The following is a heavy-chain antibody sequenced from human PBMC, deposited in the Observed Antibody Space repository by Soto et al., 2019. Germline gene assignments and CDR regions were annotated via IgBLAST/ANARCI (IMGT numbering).Heavy chain of an antibody. V-gene: IGHV6-1*01. D-gene: IGHD1-1*01. Sequence: SQTLSLTCAISGDSVSSNSAAWNWIRQSPSRGLEWLGRTYYRSKWYNDYAGSAKSRIIINPDTSKNQYSPQLNSVTPEDTAVYYCAMGTGTFEYWGQGILVTVSS. CDR1: GDSVSSNSAA. CDR3: AMGTGTFEY. J-gene: IGHJ4*02. CDR2: TYYRSKWYN.